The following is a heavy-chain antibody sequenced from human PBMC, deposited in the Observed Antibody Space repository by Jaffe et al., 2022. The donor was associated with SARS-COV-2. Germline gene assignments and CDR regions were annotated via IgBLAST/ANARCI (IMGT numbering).Heavy chain of an antibody. J-gene: IGHJ6*02. CDR3: ARGNLAVGSGYAIGMDV. D-gene: IGHD3-22*01. CDR1: GFTFSSYA. V-gene: IGHV3-30-3*01. CDR2: ISYDGSNK. Sequence: QVQLVESGGGVVQPGRSLRLSCAASGFTFSSYAMHWVRQAPGKGLEWVAVISYDGSNKYYADSVKGRFTISRDNSKNTLYLQMNSLRAEDTAVYYCARGNLAVGSGYAIGMDVWGQGTTVTVSS.